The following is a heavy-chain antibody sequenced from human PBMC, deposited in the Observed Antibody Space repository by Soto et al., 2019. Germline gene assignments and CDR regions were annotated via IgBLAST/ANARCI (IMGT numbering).Heavy chain of an antibody. CDR2: IYPGDSET. Sequence: PGESLKISCKGSGYSFTSYWIGWVRQMPGKGLEWMGIIYPGDSETRYSPSFQGQVTISADKSISTAYLQWSSLKASDTAMYYCARHLGAVAATRYYYYYGMDVWGQGTTVTVSS. J-gene: IGHJ6*02. D-gene: IGHD2-15*01. CDR1: GYSFTSYW. V-gene: IGHV5-51*01. CDR3: ARHLGAVAATRYYYYYGMDV.